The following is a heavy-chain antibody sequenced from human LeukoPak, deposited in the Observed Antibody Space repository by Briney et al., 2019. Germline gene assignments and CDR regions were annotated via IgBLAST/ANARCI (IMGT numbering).Heavy chain of an antibody. CDR1: GFTFSTYW. V-gene: IGHV3-9*01. CDR3: AKVRGTYSSGYFFDY. CDR2: ISWNSGYI. J-gene: IGHJ4*02. Sequence: GGSLRLSCAASGFTFSTYWMNWVRQAPGKGLVWVSIISWNSGYIGYADSVKGRFTISRDNAKKSLDLQMNSLRAEDTAFYYCAKVRGTYSSGYFFDYWGQGTLVTVSS. D-gene: IGHD6-19*01.